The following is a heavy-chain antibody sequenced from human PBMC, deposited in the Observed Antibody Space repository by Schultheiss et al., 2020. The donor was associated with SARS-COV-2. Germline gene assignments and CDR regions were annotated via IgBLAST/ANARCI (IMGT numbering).Heavy chain of an antibody. D-gene: IGHD3-22*01. CDR3: AKIREGVSGYEDY. J-gene: IGHJ4*02. V-gene: IGHV3-30*18. Sequence: GGSLRLSCAASGFTFSSYAMSWVRQAPGKGLEWVAVISNDGSDKWYGDSVKGRFTISRDNSKNTLYLQMNSLRAEDTAMYYCAKIREGVSGYEDYWGQGTLVTVSS. CDR1: GFTFSSYA. CDR2: ISNDGSDK.